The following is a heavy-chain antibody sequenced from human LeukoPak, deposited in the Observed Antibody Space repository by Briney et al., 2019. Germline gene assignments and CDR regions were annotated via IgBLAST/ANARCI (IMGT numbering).Heavy chain of an antibody. V-gene: IGHV3-7*04. CDR1: GFTFSSYW. Sequence: TGGSLRLSCAASGFTFSSYWMSWVRQAPGKELEWVANIKGDGSDKNFVDSMKGRFTISRDNAKNSLYLQMNSLSVGDTAVYYCVRTSRSISSDYWGQGTLVTVSS. CDR3: VRTSRSISSDY. J-gene: IGHJ4*02. D-gene: IGHD6-13*01. CDR2: IKGDGSDK.